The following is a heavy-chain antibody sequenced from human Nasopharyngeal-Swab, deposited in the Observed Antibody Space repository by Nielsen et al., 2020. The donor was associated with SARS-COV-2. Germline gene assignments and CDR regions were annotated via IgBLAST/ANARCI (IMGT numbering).Heavy chain of an antibody. CDR1: GFTFGRFW. CDR2: IKEDGSET. V-gene: IGHV3-7*01. D-gene: IGHD6-19*01. CDR3: ARDRYSSE. J-gene: IGHJ4*02. Sequence: GGSLRLSCAASGFTFGRFWMTWVRQAPGKGLEWVANIKEDGSETNYVESVKGRFTISRDNAKNSLYLQMNSPRAEDTAVYHCARDRYSSEWGQGSLVTVSS.